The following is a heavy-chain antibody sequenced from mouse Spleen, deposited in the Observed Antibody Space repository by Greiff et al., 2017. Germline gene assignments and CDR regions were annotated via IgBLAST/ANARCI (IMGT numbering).Heavy chain of an antibody. CDR2: ISSGGSYT. J-gene: IGHJ1*01. D-gene: IGHD6-2*01. CDR1: GFTFSSYG. CDR3: ARRESYWYFDV. V-gene: IGHV5-6*01. Sequence: EVQLVESGGDLVKPGGSLKLSCAASGFTFSSYGMSWVRQTPDKRLEWVATISSGGSYTYYPDSVKGRFTISRDNAKNTLYLQMSSLKSEDTAMYYCARRESYWYFDVWGAGTTVTVSS.